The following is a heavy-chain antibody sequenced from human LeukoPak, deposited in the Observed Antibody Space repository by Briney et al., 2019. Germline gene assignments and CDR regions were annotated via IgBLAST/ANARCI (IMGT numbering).Heavy chain of an antibody. CDR2: INSDGSSI. CDR3: ARAPTTVTTFVY. CDR1: GFTFSSYW. Sequence: GGSLRLSCAASGFTFSSYWMLWVRQAPGKGLVWVSRINSDGSSITYADSVKGRFTISRDDAKNTLYLQMNSLRAEDTAVYYCARAPTTVTTFVYWGQGTLVTVSS. D-gene: IGHD4-17*01. J-gene: IGHJ4*02. V-gene: IGHV3-74*01.